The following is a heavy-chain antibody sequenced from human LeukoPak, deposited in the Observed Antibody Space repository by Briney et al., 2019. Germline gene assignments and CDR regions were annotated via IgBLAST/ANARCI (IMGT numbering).Heavy chain of an antibody. J-gene: IGHJ4*02. V-gene: IGHV3-9*01. CDR2: ISWNSGSI. CDR1: GFTFSSYS. Sequence: GGSLRLSCAASGFTFSSYSMNWVRQAPGKGLEWVSGISWNSGSIGYADSVKGRFTISRDNAKNSLYLQMNSLRAEDTALYYCAKSTSPTWIQQIDYWGQGTLVTVSS. D-gene: IGHD5-18*01. CDR3: AKSTSPTWIQQIDY.